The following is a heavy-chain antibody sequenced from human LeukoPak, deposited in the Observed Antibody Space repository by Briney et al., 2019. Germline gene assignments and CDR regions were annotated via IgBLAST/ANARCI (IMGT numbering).Heavy chain of an antibody. J-gene: IGHJ5*02. CDR1: GFTVSSNY. CDR3: ARVDGYYGSGSWFDP. D-gene: IGHD3-10*01. V-gene: IGHV3-66*01. Sequence: GGSLTLSCVASGFTVSSNYTSWVRQARGKGLEWGSFIYTSGSIYYADSVKGRFTISRDNSKNTVYLQMNSLRAEDTAVYYCARVDGYYGSGSWFDPWGQGTLVTVSS. CDR2: IYTSGSI.